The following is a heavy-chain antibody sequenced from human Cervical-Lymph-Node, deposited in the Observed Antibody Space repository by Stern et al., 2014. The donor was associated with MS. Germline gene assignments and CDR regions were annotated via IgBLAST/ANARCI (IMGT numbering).Heavy chain of an antibody. J-gene: IGHJ4*02. Sequence: EVQLVESGGGLVQPGGSLRLSCAASGFTFSDYSMSWVRQAPGKGLERVSYITGRSNDINYADSVKGRFTVSRDNAKNSLYLQMNSLRDDDTAVYYCARLTGRKMPSDYWGQGTLVTVSS. D-gene: IGHD1-14*01. CDR1: GFTFSDYS. CDR2: ITGRSNDI. V-gene: IGHV3-48*02. CDR3: ARLTGRKMPSDY.